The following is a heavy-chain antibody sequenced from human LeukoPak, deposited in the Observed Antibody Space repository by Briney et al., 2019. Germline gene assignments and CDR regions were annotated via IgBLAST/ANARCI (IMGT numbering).Heavy chain of an antibody. D-gene: IGHD4-17*01. J-gene: IGHJ4*02. CDR2: INPNSGGT. CDR3: ARVGYGDYGDYYFDY. V-gene: IGHV1-2*02. Sequence: ASVKVSCKASGYTFTGYYMHWVRQAPGQGLEWMGWINPNSGGTNYAQKFQGRVTMTRDTSISTAYMELSRLRSDDTAVYYCARVGYGDYGDYYFDYWGQGTLVTVSS. CDR1: GYTFTGYY.